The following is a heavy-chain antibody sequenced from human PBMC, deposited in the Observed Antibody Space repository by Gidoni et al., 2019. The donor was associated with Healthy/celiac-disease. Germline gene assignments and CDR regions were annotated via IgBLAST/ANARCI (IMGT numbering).Heavy chain of an antibody. D-gene: IGHD2-21*02. Sequence: QVQLQESGPGLVKPSETLSLTCTVSGYSISSGYYWGWIRQPPGKGLEWIGSIYHSGSTSYNPSLKSRVTISVDTSKNQFSLKLSSVTAADTAVYYCARGGYGGNSHYWGQGTLVTVSS. CDR3: ARGGYGGNSHY. J-gene: IGHJ4*02. CDR1: GYSISSGYY. CDR2: IYHSGST. V-gene: IGHV4-38-2*02.